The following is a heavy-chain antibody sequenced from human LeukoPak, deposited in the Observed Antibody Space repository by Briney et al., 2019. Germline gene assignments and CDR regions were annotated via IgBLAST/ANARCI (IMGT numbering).Heavy chain of an antibody. D-gene: IGHD1-26*01. CDR2: INPSGGGA. V-gene: IGHV1-46*01. Sequence: ASVKVSCKASGYTFINYYIHWVRQAPGQGLEWVGIINPSGGGATYAQKFQGRVTMTRDTSTSTVYMDLSSLRSEDTAVYYCARERELRPPYFDYWGQGTLVTVSS. J-gene: IGHJ4*02. CDR3: ARERELRPPYFDY. CDR1: GYTFINYY.